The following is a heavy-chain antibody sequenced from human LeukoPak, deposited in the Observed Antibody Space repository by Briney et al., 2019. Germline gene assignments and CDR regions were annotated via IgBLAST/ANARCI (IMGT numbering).Heavy chain of an antibody. V-gene: IGHV4-34*01. Sequence: PSETLSLTCAVYGGSFSGYYWSWIRQPPGKGLEWIGEINHSGSTNYNPSLKSRVTISVDTSKNQFSLKLSSVTAADTAVYYCARIGYDSSGYYQRIDYWGQGTPVTVSS. D-gene: IGHD3-22*01. CDR2: INHSGST. CDR3: ARIGYDSSGYYQRIDY. CDR1: GGSFSGYY. J-gene: IGHJ4*02.